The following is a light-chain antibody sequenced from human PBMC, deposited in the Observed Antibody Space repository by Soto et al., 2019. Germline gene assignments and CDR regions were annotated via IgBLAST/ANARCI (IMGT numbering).Light chain of an antibody. Sequence: IQVTQSPSSLSASVGDRVTITCRASQSIGSHLNWYQQKPGTAPNLLIHGASSLQGGVPSRFSGSGSGTDFTLTISTLQPEDSATYYCLQTHSLPVAFGGGTKVEI. V-gene: IGKV1-39*01. CDR1: QSIGSH. CDR3: LQTHSLPVA. J-gene: IGKJ4*01. CDR2: GAS.